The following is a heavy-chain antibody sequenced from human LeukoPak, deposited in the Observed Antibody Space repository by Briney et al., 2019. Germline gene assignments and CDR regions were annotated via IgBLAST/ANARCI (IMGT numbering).Heavy chain of an antibody. V-gene: IGHV3-30*02. J-gene: IGHJ6*03. D-gene: IGHD5-12*01. CDR3: AKSRGYDPGYYYYYMDV. Sequence: GGSLRLSCAASGFTFSSYGMHWVRQALGKGLEWVAFIRYDGSNKYYADSVKGRFTISRDNSKNTLYLQMNSLRAEDTAVYYCAKSRGYDPGYYYYYMDVWGKGTTVTVSS. CDR2: IRYDGSNK. CDR1: GFTFSSYG.